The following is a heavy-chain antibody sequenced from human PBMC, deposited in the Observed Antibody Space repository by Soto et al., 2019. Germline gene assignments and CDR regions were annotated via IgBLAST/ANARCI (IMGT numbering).Heavy chain of an antibody. CDR2: IYYGGST. Sequence: QVRLQESGPGLAKPSQTLSLTCTVSGGAISSGDYYWSWIRQPPGKGLEWIGYIYYGGSTYYNPSLKSRIAISLDTSKNQFSLKLSSVTAADTAVFYCARRWGTNDENWFDPWGQGTLVTVSS. CDR1: GGAISSGDYY. D-gene: IGHD2-8*01. CDR3: ARRWGTNDENWFDP. J-gene: IGHJ5*02. V-gene: IGHV4-30-4*01.